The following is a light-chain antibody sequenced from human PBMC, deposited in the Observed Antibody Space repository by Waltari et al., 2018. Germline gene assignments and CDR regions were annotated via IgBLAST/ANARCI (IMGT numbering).Light chain of an antibody. V-gene: IGLV2-23*01. J-gene: IGLJ3*02. Sequence: QSALTQPASVSGSPGQSITISCPGTSRAVGSYTLVSWYQQHPGKAPQLMIYEGSKRPSGVSNRFSGSKSGNTASLTISGLQAEDEADYYCCSYAGSSTWVFGGGTKLTVL. CDR3: CSYAGSSTWV. CDR2: EGS. CDR1: SRAVGSYTL.